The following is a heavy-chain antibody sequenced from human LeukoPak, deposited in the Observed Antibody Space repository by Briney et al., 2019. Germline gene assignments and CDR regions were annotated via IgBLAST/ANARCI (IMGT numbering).Heavy chain of an antibody. D-gene: IGHD1-26*01. CDR2: ISGSGGST. CDR1: GFTFSSYG. Sequence: GGSLRLSCAASGFTFSSYGMSWVRQAPGKGLEWVSAISGSGGSTYYADSVKGRFTISRDNSKNTRYLQMNSLRAEDTAVYYCAKGVEWEHFPLFDYWGQGTLVTVSS. V-gene: IGHV3-23*01. CDR3: AKGVEWEHFPLFDY. J-gene: IGHJ4*02.